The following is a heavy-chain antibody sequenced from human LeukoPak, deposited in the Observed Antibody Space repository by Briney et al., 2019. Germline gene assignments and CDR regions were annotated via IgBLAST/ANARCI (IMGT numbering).Heavy chain of an antibody. CDR2: INHSGST. CDR3: ARGAPGPFDY. J-gene: IGHJ4*02. V-gene: IGHV4-34*01. Sequence: PSETLSLTCAVYGGSFSSYYWSWIRQPPGKGLEWIGEINHSGSTNYNPSLKSRVTISVDTSKNQFSLKLSSVTAADTAVYYCARGAPGPFDYWGQGTLVTVSS. CDR1: GGSFSSYY.